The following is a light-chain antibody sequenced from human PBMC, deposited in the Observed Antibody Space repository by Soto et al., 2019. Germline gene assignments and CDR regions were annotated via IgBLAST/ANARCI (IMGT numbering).Light chain of an antibody. CDR1: QSIDSW. CDR2: KAS. V-gene: IGKV1-5*03. CDR3: QHYYAYSRT. J-gene: IGKJ2*01. Sequence: DIPMTQSPSTLSASVGDTVTITCRASQSIDSWLAWYQQKPGKAPKHLIYKASTLESGVPSRFSGSGSGTEFTLTISSLQPDDFATYYCQHYYAYSRTFGQGTKLEIK.